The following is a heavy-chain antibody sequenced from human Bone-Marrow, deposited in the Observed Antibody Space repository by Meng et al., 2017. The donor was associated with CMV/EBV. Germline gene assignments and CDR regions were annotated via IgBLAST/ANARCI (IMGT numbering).Heavy chain of an antibody. J-gene: IGHJ4*02. CDR2: IYYSGST. Sequence: SETLSLTCTVSGGSISSSSYYWGWIRQPPGKGLEWIGYIYYSGSTNYNPSLKSRVTISVDTSKNQFSLKLSSVTAADTAVYYCARVYRYYDFWSGYYFDYWGQGTLVTVSS. D-gene: IGHD3-3*01. CDR3: ARVYRYYDFWSGYYFDY. CDR1: GGSISSSSYY. V-gene: IGHV4-61*05.